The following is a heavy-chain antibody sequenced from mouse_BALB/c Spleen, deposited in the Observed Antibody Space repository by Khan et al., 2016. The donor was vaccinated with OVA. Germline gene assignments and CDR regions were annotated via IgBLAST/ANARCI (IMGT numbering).Heavy chain of an antibody. CDR1: GYSITSDYA. D-gene: IGHD1-1*01. J-gene: IGHJ2*01. CDR3: ARVYGGDFDY. Sequence: EVKLEESGPGLVKPSQSLSLTCTVTGYSITSDYAWNWIRQFPGNKLEWMGFIIYSGNTNYNPSLKSPISITRDTSKNQFFLQLNSVTTEDTATYYCARVYGGDFDYWGQGTTLTVSS. V-gene: IGHV3-2*02. CDR2: IIYSGNT.